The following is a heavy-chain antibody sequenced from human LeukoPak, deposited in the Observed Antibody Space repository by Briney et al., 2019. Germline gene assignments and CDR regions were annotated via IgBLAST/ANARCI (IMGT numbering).Heavy chain of an antibody. D-gene: IGHD6-19*01. CDR2: ISYDGSNK. CDR1: GFTFSSYG. J-gene: IGHJ3*02. V-gene: IGHV3-30*03. Sequence: GGSLRLSCAASGFTFSSYGMHWVRQAPGKGLEWVAVISYDGSNKYYADSVKGRFTISRDNSKNTLYLQMNSLRAEDTAVYYCARPRIAVAWDDAFDIWGQGTMVTVSS. CDR3: ARPRIAVAWDDAFDI.